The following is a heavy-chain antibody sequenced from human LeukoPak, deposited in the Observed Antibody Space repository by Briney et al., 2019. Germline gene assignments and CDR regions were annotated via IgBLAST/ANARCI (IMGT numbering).Heavy chain of an antibody. V-gene: IGHV3-30*03. Sequence: PGGSLRLSCAASGFTFSSYGMHWVRQAPGKGLEWVAVISYDGSNKYYADSVKGRFTISRDNSKNSLYLQMNSLRAEDTAVYYCARGTRNRSPYLNWFDPWGQGTLVTVSS. D-gene: IGHD1-14*01. J-gene: IGHJ5*02. CDR1: GFTFSSYG. CDR3: ARGTRNRSPYLNWFDP. CDR2: ISYDGSNK.